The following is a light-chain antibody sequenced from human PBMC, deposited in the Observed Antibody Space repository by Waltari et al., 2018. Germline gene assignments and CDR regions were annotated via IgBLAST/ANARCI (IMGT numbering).Light chain of an antibody. CDR2: IDGGGGH. Sequence: QLAVTQSPSASASLGASVKLTRPLSSATRDYATARHQHQTEKGPRLLMKIDGGGGHTKGDGIPYRFSGFSSGAERYLTISSLQYEDEAAYYCQTWDPDTVVFGGGTKLTV. V-gene: IGLV4-69*01. J-gene: IGLJ2*01. CDR1: SATRDYA. CDR3: QTWDPDTVV.